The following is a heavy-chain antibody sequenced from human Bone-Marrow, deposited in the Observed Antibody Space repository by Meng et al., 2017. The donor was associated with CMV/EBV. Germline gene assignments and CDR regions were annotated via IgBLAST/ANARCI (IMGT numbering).Heavy chain of an antibody. Sequence: SETLSPTSAVYGGSFSGDYWSWIRQPPGKGLEWIGEINHSGSTNYNPSLKSRVTISVDTSKNQFSLKLSSVTAADTAVYYCARYSSSSSYFDYWGQGTLVTVSS. CDR1: GGSFSGDY. CDR2: INHSGST. J-gene: IGHJ4*02. CDR3: ARYSSSSSYFDY. V-gene: IGHV4-34*01. D-gene: IGHD6-6*01.